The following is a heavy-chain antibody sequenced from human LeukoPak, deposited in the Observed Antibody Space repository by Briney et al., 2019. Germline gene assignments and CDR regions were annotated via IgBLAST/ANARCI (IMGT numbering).Heavy chain of an antibody. CDR1: GYTFTSYY. J-gene: IGHJ4*02. CDR2: VNPSGGST. Sequence: GASVKVSCKASGYTFTSYYMHWVRQAPGQGLEWMGIVNPSGGSTSYAQKFQGRVTMTRDTSTSTVYMELSSLRSEDTAVYYCARDFLARVPAASAPYSNNWYYFDYWGQGTLVTVSS. CDR3: ARDFLARVPAASAPYSNNWYYFDY. V-gene: IGHV1-46*01. D-gene: IGHD2-2*01.